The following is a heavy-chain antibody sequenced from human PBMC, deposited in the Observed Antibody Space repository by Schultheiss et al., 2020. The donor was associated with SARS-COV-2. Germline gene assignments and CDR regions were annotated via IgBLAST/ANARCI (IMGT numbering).Heavy chain of an antibody. CDR1: GFTFDDYA. V-gene: IGHV3-74*01. CDR2: INSDGSST. CDR3: ARPPIAVAGTGWFDP. D-gene: IGHD6-19*01. J-gene: IGHJ5*02. Sequence: GGSLRLSCAASGFTFDDYAMHWVRQAPGKGLVWVSRINSDGSSTSYADSVKGRFTISRDNAKNTLYLQMNSLRAEDTAVYYCARPPIAVAGTGWFDPWGQGTLVTVSS.